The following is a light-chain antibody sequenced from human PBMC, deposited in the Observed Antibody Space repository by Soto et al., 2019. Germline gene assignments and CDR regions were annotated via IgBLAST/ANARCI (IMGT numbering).Light chain of an antibody. CDR1: NSNIGAGYD. CDR2: GDT. CDR3: QSYDSSLSGSVL. J-gene: IGLJ2*01. Sequence: QTVVTQPPSVSGAPGQRVTISCTGSNSNIGAGYDVNWYQHLPGTAPKLLIYGDTIRPSGVPDRFSGSKSATSASLAIAGLQVEDEGDYYCQSYDSSLSGSVLFGGGTKLTVL. V-gene: IGLV1-40*01.